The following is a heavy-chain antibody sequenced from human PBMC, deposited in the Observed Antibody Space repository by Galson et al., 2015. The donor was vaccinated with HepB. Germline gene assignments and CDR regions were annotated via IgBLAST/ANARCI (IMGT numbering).Heavy chain of an antibody. Sequence: CAISGDSVSRDTVGWNWIRQSPSRGLEWLGRTYYRSKWYSDYAISVKSRIIINADSSTNQFFLQLNSVTPEDTAVYNCTRVAHLGRGMNVWGQGTTVTV. J-gene: IGHJ6*02. CDR1: GDSVSRDTVG. CDR2: TYYRSKWYS. CDR3: TRVAHLGRGMNV. V-gene: IGHV6-1*01. D-gene: IGHD3-10*01.